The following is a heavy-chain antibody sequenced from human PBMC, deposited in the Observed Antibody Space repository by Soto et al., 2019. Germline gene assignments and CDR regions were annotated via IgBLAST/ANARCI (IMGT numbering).Heavy chain of an antibody. V-gene: IGHV3-11*06. Sequence: PGGSLRLSCAASGFTFSDYYMTWIRQAPGKGLEWVSYISPSSSYTNYADSVKGRFTISRDNARNSLYLQMNSLRAEDSAVFYCARDYNIATRPPYGMDVWGQGTTVTVSS. CDR3: ARDYNIATRPPYGMDV. CDR2: ISPSSSYT. J-gene: IGHJ6*02. CDR1: GFTFSDYY. D-gene: IGHD6-6*01.